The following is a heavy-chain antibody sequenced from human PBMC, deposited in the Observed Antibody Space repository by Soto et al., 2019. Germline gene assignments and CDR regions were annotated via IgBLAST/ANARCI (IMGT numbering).Heavy chain of an antibody. CDR1: GGSLSRYY. V-gene: IGHV4-59*08. CDR2: VYYSGST. CDR3: ARPHPWRPSDY. J-gene: IGHJ4*02. D-gene: IGHD1-1*01. Sequence: SETLSLTCTVSGGSLSRYYWSWIRQSPQKGLEWIGYVYYSGSTNYNPSLKSRVTISVDTWNSQFSLRLTSVTAADTAVYYCARPHPWRPSDYRGTGTLVTLSS.